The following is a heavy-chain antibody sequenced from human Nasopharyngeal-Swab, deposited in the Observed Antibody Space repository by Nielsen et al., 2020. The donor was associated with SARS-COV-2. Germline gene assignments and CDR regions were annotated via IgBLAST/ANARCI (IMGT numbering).Heavy chain of an antibody. D-gene: IGHD1-26*01. J-gene: IGHJ4*02. CDR1: GGSISSGSIRRYY. V-gene: IGHV4-61*05. CDR3: AREVVGGLVDS. Sequence: GSLRLSCTVSGGSISSGSIRRYYWSWIRQPPGKGLEWIGYFSYTGITNYNPSLKSRVTISVDQSKNQFSLKLSSVAAADTAVYYCAREVVGGLVDSWGQGTLVTVSS. CDR2: FSYTGIT.